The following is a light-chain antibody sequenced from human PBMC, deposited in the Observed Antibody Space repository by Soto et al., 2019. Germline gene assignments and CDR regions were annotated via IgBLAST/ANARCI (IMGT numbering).Light chain of an antibody. J-gene: IGKJ4*01. Sequence: EIVLTQSPATLSLSPGERATLSCRASQTVSSSLAWYQQKPGQAPRLLIYEASNTATRIPARFSGSGSGADFTLTIRSLEPEDCALYDCQQHINWPFSVGGGTKVDIK. CDR3: QQHINWPFS. CDR1: QTVSSS. CDR2: EAS. V-gene: IGKV3-11*01.